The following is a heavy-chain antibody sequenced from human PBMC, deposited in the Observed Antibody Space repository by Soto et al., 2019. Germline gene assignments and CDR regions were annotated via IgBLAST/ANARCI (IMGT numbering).Heavy chain of an antibody. Sequence: QVQLQQSGPGLVNPSQTLSLTCAISGDSVSSNIAAWNWVRQSPSRGLEWLGRTFYRSRWYNYYGESVKSRITISPDTSKNQFSLQLDSVTPEDTAVYYCARDVADGMDVWTQGTTVTVSS. J-gene: IGHJ6*02. V-gene: IGHV6-1*01. CDR3: ARDVADGMDV. CDR1: GDSVSSNIAA. CDR2: TFYRSRWYN.